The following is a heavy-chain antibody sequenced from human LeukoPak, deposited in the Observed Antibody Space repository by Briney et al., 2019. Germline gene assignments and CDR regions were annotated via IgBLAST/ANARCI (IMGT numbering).Heavy chain of an antibody. J-gene: IGHJ6*03. CDR3: AKCEGIFGLVYYYYYMDV. V-gene: IGHV3-23*01. CDR2: INVGGRT. D-gene: IGHD3/OR15-3a*01. CDR1: GFTFRDYV. Sequence: PGLSLRLSCAASGFTFRDYVMTWVRQAPGKGLEWVSTINVGGRTDYADSVKGRFTISRDNSNNTLYLQMSSLRVDDTAVYYCAKCEGIFGLVYYYYYMDVWGKGTTVTVSS.